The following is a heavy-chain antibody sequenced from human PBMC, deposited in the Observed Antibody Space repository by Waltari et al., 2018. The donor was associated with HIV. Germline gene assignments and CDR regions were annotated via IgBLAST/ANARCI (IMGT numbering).Heavy chain of an antibody. D-gene: IGHD3-22*01. J-gene: IGHJ6*02. CDR2: ISPRFGEA. Sequence: VQLVLSGAEVNKPGSSLKVSCKSSGGTVSSADITWVRQAPGQGLEWMAAISPRFGEANYAQKFQGRLTITADESTSTADMELSSLRSADTAVYYCARVPDRSGYQRYAMDVWGQGTTVTVS. V-gene: IGHV1-69*01. CDR3: ARVPDRSGYQRYAMDV. CDR1: GGTVSSAD.